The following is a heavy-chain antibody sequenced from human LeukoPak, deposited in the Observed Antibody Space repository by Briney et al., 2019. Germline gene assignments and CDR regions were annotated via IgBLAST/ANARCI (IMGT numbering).Heavy chain of an antibody. CDR1: GYTFTGYY. J-gene: IGHJ4*02. CDR3: ARDPSNSGYDYLYYFDY. Sequence: ASVKVSCKASGYTFTGYYMHWVRQAPGQGLEWMGWINPDNGGTNYAQKFQGRVTMARDMSISTAYMELSRLRSDDTAVYYCARDPSNSGYDYLYYFDYWGQGTLVTVSS. D-gene: IGHD5-12*01. CDR2: INPDNGGT. V-gene: IGHV1-2*02.